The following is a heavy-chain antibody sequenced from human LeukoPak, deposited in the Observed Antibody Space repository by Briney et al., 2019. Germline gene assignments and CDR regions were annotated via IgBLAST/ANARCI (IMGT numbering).Heavy chain of an antibody. Sequence: SETLSLTCTVSGGSISSGGYYWSWIRQHPGKGLEWIGYIYYSGSTYYNPSLKSRVTISVDTSKNQFSLKLSSVTAADTAVYYCARQRGGQLVPTLPYYFDYWGQGTLVTVSS. J-gene: IGHJ4*02. V-gene: IGHV4-61*08. CDR1: GGSISSGGYY. CDR3: ARQRGGQLVPTLPYYFDY. CDR2: IYYSGST. D-gene: IGHD6-6*01.